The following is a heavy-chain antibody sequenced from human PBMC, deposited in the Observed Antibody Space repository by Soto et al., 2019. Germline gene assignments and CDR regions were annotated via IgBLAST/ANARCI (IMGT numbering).Heavy chain of an antibody. Sequence: QVQLVQSGAEVKKPGSSVKVSCKASGGTFSSYAISWVRQAPGQGLEWMGGIIPIFGTANYAQKFQGRVTITADESTSQAYMELSSLRSEDTAGYYCAGDRDGNWNGMGYYYGMDVWGQGTTVTVSS. J-gene: IGHJ6*02. CDR1: GGTFSSYA. CDR2: IIPIFGTA. CDR3: AGDRDGNWNGMGYYYGMDV. D-gene: IGHD1-20*01. V-gene: IGHV1-69*01.